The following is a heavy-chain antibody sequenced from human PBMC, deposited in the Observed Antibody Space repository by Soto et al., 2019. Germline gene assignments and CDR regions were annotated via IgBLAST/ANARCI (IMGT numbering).Heavy chain of an antibody. CDR2: IYSGGST. CDR3: ATRPLLPGAP. CDR1: GFTFSSNE. D-gene: IGHD3-22*01. J-gene: IGHJ3*01. Sequence: GGSLRLSCAASGFTFSSNEMNWVRQAPGRGLEWVSLIYSGGSTYYADSVKGRFTISRDNSKNTLYLQMSSLRAEDTAVYYCATRPLLPGAPWGQGTMVTV. V-gene: IGHV3-53*01.